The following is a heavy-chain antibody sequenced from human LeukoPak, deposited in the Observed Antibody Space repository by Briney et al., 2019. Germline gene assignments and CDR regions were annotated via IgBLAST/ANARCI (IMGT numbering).Heavy chain of an antibody. V-gene: IGHV3-11*01. D-gene: IGHD1-1*01. Sequence: GGSLRLSCAVSGFTFTNYNMNWIRQAPGEGLEWVSYISKSGTTIYYADSVKGRFTISRDNAKNSLYLQMNSLRAEDTAVYYCAREKSTTPTAQFDYLGQGTLVIVSS. J-gene: IGHJ4*02. CDR1: GFTFTNYN. CDR3: AREKSTTPTAQFDY. CDR2: ISKSGTTI.